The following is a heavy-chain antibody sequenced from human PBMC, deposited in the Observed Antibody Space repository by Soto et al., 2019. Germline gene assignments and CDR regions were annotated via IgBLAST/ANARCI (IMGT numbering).Heavy chain of an antibody. CDR1: GFTFSSYA. CDR2: ISYDGSNK. V-gene: IGHV3-30-3*01. CDR3: AREAVTPGGTYYGMDV. D-gene: IGHD3-16*01. J-gene: IGHJ6*02. Sequence: PGGSLRLSCAASGFTFSSYAMHWVRQAPGKGLEWVAVISYDGSNKYYADSVKGRFTISRDNSKNTLYLQMNSLRAEDTAVYYCAREAVTPGGTYYGMDVWGQGTTVTVSS.